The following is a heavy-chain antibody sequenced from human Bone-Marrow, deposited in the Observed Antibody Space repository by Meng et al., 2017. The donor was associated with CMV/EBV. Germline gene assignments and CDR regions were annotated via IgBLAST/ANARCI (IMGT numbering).Heavy chain of an antibody. CDR3: ARTRIEVEPDGTKIKYFNYGMDV. CDR1: GYTFTTYD. V-gene: IGHV1-8*01. Sequence: SVKVSCKASGYTFTTYDINWVRQAPGQGLEWMGWMNPNSGNTGYAQKFQGRVTMTRLTSLTTAYMELSSLTSDDTAVYYCARTRIEVEPDGTKIKYFNYGMDVWGQGTTVTVSS. CDR2: MNPNSGNT. D-gene: IGHD2-15*01. J-gene: IGHJ6*02.